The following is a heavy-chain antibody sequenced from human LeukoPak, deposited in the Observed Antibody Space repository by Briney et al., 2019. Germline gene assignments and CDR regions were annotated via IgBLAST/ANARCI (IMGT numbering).Heavy chain of an antibody. J-gene: IGHJ5*02. CDR2: TYYRSKWYN. D-gene: IGHD3-16*01. Sequence: SQTLSLTCAISGDSVSSNSAAWNWIRQSPSRGLEWLGRTYYRSKWYNDYAVPVKSRITINPDTSKNQFSLQLNSVTPEDTALYYCAREGEFGVPATNWFDPWGQGTLVTVSS. CDR3: AREGEFGVPATNWFDP. CDR1: GDSVSSNSAA. V-gene: IGHV6-1*01.